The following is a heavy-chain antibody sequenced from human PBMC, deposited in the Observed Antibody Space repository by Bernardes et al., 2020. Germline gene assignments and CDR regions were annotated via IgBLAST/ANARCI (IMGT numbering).Heavy chain of an antibody. J-gene: IGHJ4*02. D-gene: IGHD5-12*01. Sequence: SGTTLLKPTQTITLTCTFSGFSLSTNEVGVGWIRQPPGKALEWLALIYWNDDKRYRPSLKSRLTITKDTSKNQVVLTMTNMNPVDTATYFCAHKRDGYAYWGQGTLVTVSS. CDR2: IYWNDDK. CDR3: AHKRDGYAY. CDR1: GFSLSTNEVG. V-gene: IGHV2-5*01.